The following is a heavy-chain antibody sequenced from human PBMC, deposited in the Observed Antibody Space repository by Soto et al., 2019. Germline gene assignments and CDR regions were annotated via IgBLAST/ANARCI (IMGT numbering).Heavy chain of an antibody. D-gene: IGHD2-21*01. CDR3: PRVGHINWFDP. Sequence: PSETLYLTCTVSDGLVSSGDYYWSWIRQPPGKGLEWIGYIYYSGSAYYNPSLKSRVTISVDTSKNQFSLKLSSVTAADTAVYYCPRVGHINWFDPWGQGTLVTVSS. V-gene: IGHV4-30-4*01. CDR1: DGLVSSGDYY. J-gene: IGHJ5*02. CDR2: IYYSGSA.